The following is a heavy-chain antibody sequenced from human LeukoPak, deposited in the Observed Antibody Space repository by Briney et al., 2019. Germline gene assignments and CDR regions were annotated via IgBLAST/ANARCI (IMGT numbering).Heavy chain of an antibody. V-gene: IGHV4-39*07. CDR3: AREPDSSGDAFDI. J-gene: IGHJ3*02. CDR1: GGSISSSSYY. D-gene: IGHD6-19*01. Sequence: SETLSLTCTVSGGSISSSSYYWGWIRQPPGKGLEWIAYIYFSGSTYYNPSLKSRVTISVDTSKNQFSLKLSSVTAADTAVYYCAREPDSSGDAFDIWGQGTMVTVSS. CDR2: IYFSGST.